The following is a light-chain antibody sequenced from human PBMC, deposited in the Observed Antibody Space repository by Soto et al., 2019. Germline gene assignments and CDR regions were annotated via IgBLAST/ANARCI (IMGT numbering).Light chain of an antibody. Sequence: EQVMAHSPATLSVSPGERATLSCRASQSVSSDLAWYQQKPGQAPRLLIYSASTRATGIPARFSGSGSGTEFTLIISSLQSEDFAVYYCQQYNNWPWTFGQGTKVDIK. V-gene: IGKV3-15*01. CDR2: SAS. CDR3: QQYNNWPWT. J-gene: IGKJ1*01. CDR1: QSVSSD.